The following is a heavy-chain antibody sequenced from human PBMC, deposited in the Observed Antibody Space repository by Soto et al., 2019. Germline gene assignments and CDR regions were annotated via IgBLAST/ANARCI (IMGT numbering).Heavy chain of an antibody. CDR3: ARGFNWLDY. D-gene: IGHD5-12*01. V-gene: IGHV3-53*01. CDR1: GFTVSSNY. CDR2: IYSGGNT. J-gene: IGHJ4*02. Sequence: GGSLRLSCAAAGFTVSSNYMTWVRQAPGKGLEWVSVIYSGGNTNYADSVKGRFTISRDNSKNTLYLQMNSLRAEDTAVYYCARGFNWLDYSGQGTRVTVSS.